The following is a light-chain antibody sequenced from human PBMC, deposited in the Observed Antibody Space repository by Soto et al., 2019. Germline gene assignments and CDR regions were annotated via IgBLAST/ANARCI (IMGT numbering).Light chain of an antibody. CDR3: QQYYGTPYT. CDR2: WTS. V-gene: IGKV4-1*01. J-gene: IGKJ2*01. CDR1: LSILYSSNNKNY. Sequence: DIVMTQSPDSLAVSLGERATINCKSSLSILYSSNNKNYLAWYQQKPGQPPKLLIYWTSTRESGVPDRFSGSGSGTDFTLTISSLQAEDVAVYYCQQYYGTPYTFGQGTKLEIK.